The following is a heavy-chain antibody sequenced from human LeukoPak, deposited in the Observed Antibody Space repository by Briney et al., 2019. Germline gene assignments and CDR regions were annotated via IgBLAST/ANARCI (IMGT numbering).Heavy chain of an antibody. CDR1: GFTFSSYS. CDR3: ARDLLASGPRDAFDI. Sequence: GGSLRLSCAASGFTFSSYSMNWVRQAPGKGLEWVSSISSSSSYIYYADSVKGRFPISRDNAKNSLYQQMNSLRAEDTAVYYCARDLLASGPRDAFDIWGQGTMVTVSS. D-gene: IGHD3-10*01. V-gene: IGHV3-21*01. CDR2: ISSSSSYI. J-gene: IGHJ3*02.